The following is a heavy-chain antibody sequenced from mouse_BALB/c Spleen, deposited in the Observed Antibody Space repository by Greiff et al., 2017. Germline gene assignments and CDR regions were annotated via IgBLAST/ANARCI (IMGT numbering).Heavy chain of an antibody. Sequence: EVKLVESGGGLVQPGGSLKLSCAASGFTFSSYGMSWVRQTPDKRLELVATINSNGGSTYYPDSVKGRFTISRDNAKNTLYLQMSSLKSEDTAMYYCARGYYEGAYWGQGTLVTVSA. CDR2: INSNGGST. D-gene: IGHD2-4*01. V-gene: IGHV5-6-3*01. J-gene: IGHJ3*01. CDR1: GFTFSSYG. CDR3: ARGYYEGAY.